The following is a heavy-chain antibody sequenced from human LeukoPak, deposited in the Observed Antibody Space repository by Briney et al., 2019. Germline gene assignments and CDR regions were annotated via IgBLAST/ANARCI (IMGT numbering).Heavy chain of an antibody. CDR3: ARDLGYTLSY. J-gene: IGHJ4*02. D-gene: IGHD2-2*02. CDR2: ISAGSGNT. V-gene: IGHV1-3*01. Sequence: ASVKVSCKASGYTFTDYAIHWMRQAPGQRLEWMGWISAGSGNTKYSRSLQGRVTITRDTSASTAYMELRSLRSEDTAVYYCARDLGYTLSYWGQGTPVTVSS. CDR1: GYTFTDYA.